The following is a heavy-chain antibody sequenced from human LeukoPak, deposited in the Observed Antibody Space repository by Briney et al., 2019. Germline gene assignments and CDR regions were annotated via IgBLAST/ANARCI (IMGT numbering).Heavy chain of an antibody. J-gene: IGHJ3*01. V-gene: IGHV4-39*07. D-gene: IGHD2/OR15-2a*01. CDR1: SGSISSTTYY. CDR2: IYYNGDT. Sequence: SETLSLTCTVSSGSISSTTYYWAWIRQPPGKGLERIGSIYYNGDTYYNPSLKSRVIISADTSKNQFYLTFTSLTAPHTTAYYCARGPNTDCKYRAFDFWGQGTKVTVCS. CDR3: ARGPNTDCKYRAFDF.